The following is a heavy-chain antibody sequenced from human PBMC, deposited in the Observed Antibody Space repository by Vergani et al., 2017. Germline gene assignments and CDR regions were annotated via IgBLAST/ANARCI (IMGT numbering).Heavy chain of an antibody. CDR1: GYSISSGYY. CDR3: ARTPFGVEHYYYYYYMDV. D-gene: IGHD3-3*01. V-gene: IGHV4-38-2*01. Sequence: QVQLQESGPGLVKPSETLSLTCAVSGYSISSGYYWGWIRQPPGKGLEWIGSIYHSGSTNYNPSLKSRVTISVDTSKNQFSLKLSSVTAADTAVYYCARTPFGVEHYYYYYYMDVWGKGTTVTVSS. J-gene: IGHJ6*03. CDR2: IYHSGST.